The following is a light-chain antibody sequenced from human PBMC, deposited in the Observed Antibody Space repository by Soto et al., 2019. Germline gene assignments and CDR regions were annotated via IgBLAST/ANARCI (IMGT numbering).Light chain of an antibody. CDR2: DAS. CDR3: QNYHSLPVT. CDR1: QGINNY. J-gene: IGKJ3*01. Sequence: DIQMTQSPSSLSASIGDRVTITCRASQGINNYLAWYQQKPGKAPVFLIYDASTLQSGVPSRFSGSGSGTEFTLTINRLQPEDVATYYCQNYHSLPVTFGPGTKVEIK. V-gene: IGKV1-27*01.